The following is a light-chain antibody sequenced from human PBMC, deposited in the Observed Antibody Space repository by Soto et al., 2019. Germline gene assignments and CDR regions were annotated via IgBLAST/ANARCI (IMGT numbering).Light chain of an antibody. CDR1: SSNIGDYKY. V-gene: IGLV2-11*01. J-gene: IGLJ2*01. Sequence: QSVLTQPRSVSGSPGQSVTISCTGTSSNIGDYKYVAWYQQSPGKAPKLIIYEVSERPAGVPDRFSGSKSGSTASLTISGLQGEDEADYYCCSYIGTILFGGGTKVTVL. CDR3: CSYIGTIL. CDR2: EVS.